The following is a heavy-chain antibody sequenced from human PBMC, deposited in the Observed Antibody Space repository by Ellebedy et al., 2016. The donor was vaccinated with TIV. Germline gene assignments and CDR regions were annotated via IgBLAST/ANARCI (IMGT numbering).Heavy chain of an antibody. J-gene: IGHJ6*02. CDR1: GGTFSSYA. V-gene: IGHV1-69*13. CDR2: IIPIFGTA. D-gene: IGHD6-19*01. Sequence: SVKVSXKASGGTFSSYAISWVRQAPGQGLEWMGGIIPIFGTANYAQKFQGRVTITADESTSTAYMELSSLRSEDTAVYYCARRVYSSGSFGMDVWGQGTTVTVSS. CDR3: ARRVYSSGSFGMDV.